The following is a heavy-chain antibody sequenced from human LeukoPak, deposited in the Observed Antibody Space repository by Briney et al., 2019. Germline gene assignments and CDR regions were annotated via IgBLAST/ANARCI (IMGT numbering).Heavy chain of an antibody. CDR1: GFTFSHYN. Sequence: GGSLRLSCAASGFTFSHYNMNWVRQAPGKGLEWVSYITGSRSSIYYAASVKGRFTISRDNAKNSLYLQMHRLRAEDTAVYYCARERQLERLAFGKEGSAFDYWGQGTLVTVSS. V-gene: IGHV3-21*05. J-gene: IGHJ4*02. CDR2: ITGSRSSI. D-gene: IGHD1-1*01. CDR3: ARERQLERLAFGKEGSAFDY.